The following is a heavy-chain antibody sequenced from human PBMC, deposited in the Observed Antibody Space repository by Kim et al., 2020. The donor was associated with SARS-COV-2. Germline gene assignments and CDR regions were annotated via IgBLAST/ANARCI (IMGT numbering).Heavy chain of an antibody. CDR3: ATGKWELLAFDI. D-gene: IGHD1-26*01. V-gene: IGHV1-24*01. CDR1: GYTLTELS. Sequence: ASVKVSCKVSGYTLTELSMHWVRQAPGKGLEWMGGFDPEDGETIYAQKFQGRVTMTEDTSTDTAYMELSSLRSEDTAVYYCATGKWELLAFDIWGQGTMVTVSS. CDR2: FDPEDGET. J-gene: IGHJ3*02.